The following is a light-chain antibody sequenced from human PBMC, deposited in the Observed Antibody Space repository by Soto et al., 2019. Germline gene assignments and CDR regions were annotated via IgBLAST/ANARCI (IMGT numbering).Light chain of an antibody. CDR1: SSDVGGYNY. CDR2: AVS. V-gene: IGLV2-14*01. CDR3: SSYTSSSTLHV. J-gene: IGLJ1*01. Sequence: QSALTQPASVSGSPGQSITISCTGTSSDVGGYNYVSWYQQNPGKAPKLIIYAVSNRPSGVSNRFSGSKSGNTASLTISGLQAEDEADYYCSSYTSSSTLHVFATGTKVTVL.